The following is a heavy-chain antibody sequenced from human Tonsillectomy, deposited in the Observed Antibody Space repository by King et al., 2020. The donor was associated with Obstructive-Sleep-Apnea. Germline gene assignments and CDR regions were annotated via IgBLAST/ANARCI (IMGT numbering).Heavy chain of an antibody. J-gene: IGHJ4*02. CDR3: ARDLWGVAGLDSFDY. Sequence: VQLVESGGGLVQPGGSLRLSCAASGFTFITYSMNWVRQTPEKGLEWISYISSGSTTIYYADSVKGRFTISRDNAKNSLYLQMNSLRAEDTAIYYCARDLWGVAGLDSFDYWGQGTVVTVSS. CDR2: ISSGSTTI. V-gene: IGHV3-48*04. CDR1: GFTFITYS. D-gene: IGHD6-19*01.